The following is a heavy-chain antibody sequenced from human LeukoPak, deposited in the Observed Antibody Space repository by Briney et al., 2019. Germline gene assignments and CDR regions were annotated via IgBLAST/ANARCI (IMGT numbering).Heavy chain of an antibody. CDR1: GYTFTGYY. Sequence: ASVKVSCKASGYTFTGYYMHWVRQAPGQGLEWMGIINPSGGSTSYAQKFQGRVTMTRDMSTSTVYMELSSLRSEDTAVYYCARDPIAAADRGRAFDIWGQGTMVTVSS. D-gene: IGHD6-13*01. V-gene: IGHV1-46*01. CDR3: ARDPIAAADRGRAFDI. J-gene: IGHJ3*02. CDR2: INPSGGST.